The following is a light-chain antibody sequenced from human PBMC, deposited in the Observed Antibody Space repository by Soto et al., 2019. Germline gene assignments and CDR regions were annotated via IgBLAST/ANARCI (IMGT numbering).Light chain of an antibody. CDR2: GAS. J-gene: IGKJ2*02. CDR3: QQHNNWTRT. CDR1: QSVSSN. V-gene: IGKV3-15*01. Sequence: EIVMTQSPATLSVSPGERVTLSCRASQSVSSNLVWYQQKPGQAPRLLIYGASTRATGIPDRFSGSGSGEYFSLTISSLQSEDFAVYYCQQHNNWTRTFGKETKLEVK.